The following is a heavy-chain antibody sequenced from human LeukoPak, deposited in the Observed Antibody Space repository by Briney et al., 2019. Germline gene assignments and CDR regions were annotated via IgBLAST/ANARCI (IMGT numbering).Heavy chain of an antibody. J-gene: IGHJ4*02. Sequence: GGSLRLSRAASGFTFSSYGMHWVRQAPGKGLEWVAVISYDGSNKYYADSVKGRFTISRDNSKSTLYLQMNSLRAEDTAVYYCAKDRSTDIYYFDYWGQGTLVTVSS. V-gene: IGHV3-30*18. CDR2: ISYDGSNK. CDR1: GFTFSSYG. D-gene: IGHD5/OR15-5a*01. CDR3: AKDRSTDIYYFDY.